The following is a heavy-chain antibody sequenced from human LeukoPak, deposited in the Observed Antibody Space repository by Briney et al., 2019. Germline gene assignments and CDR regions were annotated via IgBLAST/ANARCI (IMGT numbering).Heavy chain of an antibody. D-gene: IGHD1-1*01. CDR1: GVSVSDSY. Sequence: SETLSLTCSVSGVSVSDSYCVWIRQTPGKGLEWIGYIYTSGSANYNPSLRSRVTISGDTSKNQFSLKLDLVTAADTAVYYCAARRATDAAIDYWGQGTLVTVSS. CDR2: IYTSGSA. J-gene: IGHJ4*02. V-gene: IGHV4-4*09. CDR3: AARRATDAAIDY.